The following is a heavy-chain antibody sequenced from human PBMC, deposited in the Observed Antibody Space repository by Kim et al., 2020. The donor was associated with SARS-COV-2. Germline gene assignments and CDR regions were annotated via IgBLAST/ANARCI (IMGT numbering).Heavy chain of an antibody. V-gene: IGHV3-48*02. J-gene: IGHJ4*02. D-gene: IGHD5-12*01. CDR3: ARDISGYGPRFDY. Sequence: YADSVKGRFTISRDNAKNSLYLQMNSLRDEDTAVYYCARDISGYGPRFDYWGQGTLVTVSS.